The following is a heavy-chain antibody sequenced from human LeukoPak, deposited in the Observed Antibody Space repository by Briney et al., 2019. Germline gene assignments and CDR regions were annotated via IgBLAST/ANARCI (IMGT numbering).Heavy chain of an antibody. CDR3: ARALYCSSTSCHTVHWYFDL. J-gene: IGHJ2*01. V-gene: IGHV1-18*01. Sequence: GASVKVSCKASGYTFTSYGISWVRQAPGQGLEWMGWISAYNGNTNYAQKLQGRVTMTTDTSTSTAYMELRSLRSDDTAVYYCARALYCSSTSCHTVHWYFDLWGRGTLVTVSS. D-gene: IGHD2-2*02. CDR1: GYTFTSYG. CDR2: ISAYNGNT.